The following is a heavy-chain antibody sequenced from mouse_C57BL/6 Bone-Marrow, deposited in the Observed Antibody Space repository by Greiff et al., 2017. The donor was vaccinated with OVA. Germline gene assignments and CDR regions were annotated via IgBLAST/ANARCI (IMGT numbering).Heavy chain of an antibody. CDR2: IYPGSGNT. CDR3: ARADYYGSSYDAMDY. Sequence: VQWVESGAELVRPGASVKLSCKASGYTFTDYYINWVKQRPGQGLEWIARIYPGSGNTYYNEKFKGKATLTAEKSSSTAYMQLSSLTSEDSAVYFCARADYYGSSYDAMDYWGQGTSVTVSS. J-gene: IGHJ4*01. CDR1: GYTFTDYY. D-gene: IGHD1-1*01. V-gene: IGHV1-76*01.